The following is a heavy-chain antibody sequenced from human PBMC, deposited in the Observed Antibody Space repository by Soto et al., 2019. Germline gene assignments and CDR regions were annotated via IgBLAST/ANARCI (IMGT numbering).Heavy chain of an antibody. V-gene: IGHV1-8*01. CDR2: MNPDTDFGNT. J-gene: IGHJ6*02. D-gene: IGHD6-13*01. CDR3: ARRSSWYISYYGLDA. CDR1: GYNFISYD. Sequence: QVQLVQSGAEVKKPGASVKVSCKASGYNFISYDINWVRQAPGQGLEWMGWMNPDTDFGNTGYAPKFQGRVTMTRDTSTSTAYMELSSLRSDDTAMYYCARRSSWYISYYGLDAWGQGTTVIVSS.